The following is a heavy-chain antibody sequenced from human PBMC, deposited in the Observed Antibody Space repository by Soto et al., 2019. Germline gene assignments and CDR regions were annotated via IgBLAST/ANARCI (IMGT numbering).Heavy chain of an antibody. CDR1: GGSISSGGYS. J-gene: IGHJ4*02. V-gene: IGHV4-30-2*01. CDR2: IYHSGST. D-gene: IGHD3-22*01. Sequence: QLQLQESGSGLVKPSQTLSLTCAVSGGSISSGGYSWSWIRQPPGKGLEWIGYIYHSGSTYYNPSPKSRVTISVDSSKNQFSLKLSSVTAADTAVYYCASTDYNDSSGYSYWGQGTLVTVSS. CDR3: ASTDYNDSSGYSY.